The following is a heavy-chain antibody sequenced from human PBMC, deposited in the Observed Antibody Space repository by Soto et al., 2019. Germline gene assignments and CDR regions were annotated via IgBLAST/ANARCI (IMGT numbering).Heavy chain of an antibody. CDR3: AKGFYSSGWNYLDY. CDR1: GFTLINYA. D-gene: IGHD6-19*01. CDR2: ISGGGEDT. J-gene: IGHJ4*02. V-gene: IGHV3-23*01. Sequence: GGSLRLSCVASGFTLINYAMSWVRQAPGKGLEWVSVISGGGEDTYYADSVKGRFTISRDNSINTQYLQMDSLRAEDTAVYYCAKGFYSSGWNYLDYWGQGALVTVSS.